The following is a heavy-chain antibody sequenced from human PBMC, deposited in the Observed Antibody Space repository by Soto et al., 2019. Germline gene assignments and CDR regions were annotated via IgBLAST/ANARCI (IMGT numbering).Heavy chain of an antibody. CDR3: ARVYSGYADAFDI. CDR2: VYSSGST. Sequence: QVQLQESGPGLVKPSQTLSLTCTVSGGSISSCGYYWSWIRQHPGKGLEWIGYVYSSGSTYYNPSLKSRVTISVDTSKNQFSLKLSSVTAADTAVYYCARVYSGYADAFDIWGQGTMVTVSS. J-gene: IGHJ3*02. D-gene: IGHD3-22*01. CDR1: GGSISSCGYY. V-gene: IGHV4-31*03.